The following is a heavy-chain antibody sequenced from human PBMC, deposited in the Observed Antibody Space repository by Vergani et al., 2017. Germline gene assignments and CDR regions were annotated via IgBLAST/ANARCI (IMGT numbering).Heavy chain of an antibody. J-gene: IGHJ4*02. CDR2: IYYRGST. V-gene: IGHV4-31*03. CDR1: GGSISSGGYY. D-gene: IGHD6-19*01. CDR3: ARGWVSGWYGELGY. Sequence: QVQLHESGPGLVKPSQTLSLTCTVSGGSISSGGYYWNWIRQHPGKGLEWIGYIYYRGSTYHNTSLKSRVTISVDTSRNQFSLKLSSVTAADTAVYYCARGWVSGWYGELGYWCQGTLVTVSS.